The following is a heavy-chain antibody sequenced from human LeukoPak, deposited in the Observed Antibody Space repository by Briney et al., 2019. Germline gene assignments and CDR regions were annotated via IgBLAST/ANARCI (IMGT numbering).Heavy chain of an antibody. D-gene: IGHD6-6*01. CDR3: ARDSVRGRPLVAFDI. CDR1: GFTFSNAW. CDR2: IKYDGSEK. V-gene: IGHV3-7*01. Sequence: GGSLRLSCAASGFTFSNAWMSWVRQAPGKGLEWVANIKYDGSEKYYVDSVKGRFTISRDNAENSLHLQMNSLRAEDTAVYYCARDSVRGRPLVAFDIWGQGTMVTVSS. J-gene: IGHJ3*02.